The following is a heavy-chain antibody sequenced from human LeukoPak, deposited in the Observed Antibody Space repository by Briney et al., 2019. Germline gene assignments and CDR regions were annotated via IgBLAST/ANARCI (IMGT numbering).Heavy chain of an antibody. Sequence: GGSLRLSCAASGFTFSSYGMHWVRQAPGKGLEWVSYISSSGTTIYYADSVKGRFTISRDNSKNSLYLQMNSLRAEDTAVYYCAELGITMIGGVWGKGTTVTISS. CDR3: AELGITMIGGV. V-gene: IGHV3-48*04. D-gene: IGHD3-10*02. J-gene: IGHJ6*04. CDR2: ISSSGTTI. CDR1: GFTFSSYG.